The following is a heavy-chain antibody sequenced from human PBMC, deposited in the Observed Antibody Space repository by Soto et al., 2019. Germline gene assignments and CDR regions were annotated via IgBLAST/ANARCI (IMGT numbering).Heavy chain of an antibody. CDR1: GGSFSGYY. V-gene: IGHV4-34*01. CDR2: INHSGST. Sequence: SSETLSLTCAVYGGSFSGYYWSWIRQPPGKGLEWIGEINHSGSTNYNPSLKSRVTISVDTSKNQFSLKLSSVTAADTAVYYCARGPKVPLRHFDWLPGSYNWFDPWGQGTLVTVSS. J-gene: IGHJ5*02. CDR3: ARGPKVPLRHFDWLPGSYNWFDP. D-gene: IGHD3-9*01.